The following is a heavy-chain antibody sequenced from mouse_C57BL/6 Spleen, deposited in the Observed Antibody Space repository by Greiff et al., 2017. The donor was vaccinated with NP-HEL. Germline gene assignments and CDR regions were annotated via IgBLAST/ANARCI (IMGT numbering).Heavy chain of an antibody. J-gene: IGHJ4*01. CDR1: GFTFSDYG. CDR3: ARDGYDGYYAMDY. Sequence: DVHLVESGGGLVKPGGSLKLSCAASGFTFSDYGMHWVRQAPEKGLEWVAYISSGSSTIYYADTVKGRFTISRDNAKNTLFLQMTSLRSEDTAMYYYARDGYDGYYAMDYWGQGTSVTVSS. D-gene: IGHD2-2*01. V-gene: IGHV5-17*01. CDR2: ISSGSSTI.